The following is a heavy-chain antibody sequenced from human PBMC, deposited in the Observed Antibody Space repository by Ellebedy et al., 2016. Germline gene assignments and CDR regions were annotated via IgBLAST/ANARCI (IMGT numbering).Heavy chain of an antibody. J-gene: IGHJ4*02. CDR3: ARSFYYYDSSGYYGY. Sequence: GESLKTSXAASGFTFSSYAMHWVRQASGKGLEWVAVISYDGSNKYYADSVKGRFTIPRDNSKNTLHLQMNSLRAEDTAVYYCARSFYYYDSSGYYGYWGQGTLVTVSS. CDR2: ISYDGSNK. V-gene: IGHV3-30-3*01. D-gene: IGHD3-22*01. CDR1: GFTFSSYA.